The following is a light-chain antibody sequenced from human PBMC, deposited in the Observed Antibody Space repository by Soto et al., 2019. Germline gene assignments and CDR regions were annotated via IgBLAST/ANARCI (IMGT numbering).Light chain of an antibody. CDR3: SSYAGSTHV. J-gene: IGLJ1*01. CDR1: SSDVGGYNY. V-gene: IGLV2-8*01. Sequence: AQTHSPSASWSPGQSVAISCTGTSSDVGGYNYVSWYQQHPGKAPKLMIYEVNKRPSGVPDRFSGSKSGNTASLTVSGLQADDEADYYCSSYAGSTHVFGTGTKVTVL. CDR2: EVN.